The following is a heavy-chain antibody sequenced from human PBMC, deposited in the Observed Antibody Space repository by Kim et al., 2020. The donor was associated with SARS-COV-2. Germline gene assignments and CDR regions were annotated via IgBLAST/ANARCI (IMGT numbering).Heavy chain of an antibody. V-gene: IGHV5-51*01. Sequence: GESLKISCKASGYSFLSYWIGWVRQMPGKGLEWMGIIFPGDSDTKYSPSFQGQVTISADTSISTISLHWSSLKASDTAMYYCARTTVATLRYVFDVWGQG. CDR3: ARTTVATLRYVFDV. CDR2: IFPGDSDT. CDR1: GYSFLSYW. D-gene: IGHD4-17*01. J-gene: IGHJ6*02.